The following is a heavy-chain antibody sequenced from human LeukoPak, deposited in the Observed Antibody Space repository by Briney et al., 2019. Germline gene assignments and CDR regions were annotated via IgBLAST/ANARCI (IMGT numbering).Heavy chain of an antibody. D-gene: IGHD2-15*01. CDR1: GFTVSSNY. Sequence: GGSLRLSCAASGFTVSSNYMSWVRQAPGQGLEWVSGIYSGGSTYYADSVKGRFTISRDNSKNTLYLQMNSLRAEDTAVYYCASTPGPRVVVGGSGAFDIWGQGTMVTVSS. CDR3: ASTPGPRVVVGGSGAFDI. V-gene: IGHV3-53*01. CDR2: IYSGGST. J-gene: IGHJ3*02.